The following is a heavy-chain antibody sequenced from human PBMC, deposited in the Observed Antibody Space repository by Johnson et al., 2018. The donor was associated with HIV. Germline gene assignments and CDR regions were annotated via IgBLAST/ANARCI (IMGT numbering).Heavy chain of an antibody. CDR2: ISYDGSNK. CDR3: AKDSRYSYGPDAFDI. V-gene: IGHV3-30*04. J-gene: IGHJ3*02. D-gene: IGHD5-18*01. CDR1: GFTFSSYA. Sequence: VQLVESGGGVFQPGRSLRLSCAASGFTFSSYAMHWVRQAPGKGLEWVAVISYDGSNKYYADSVKGRFTISRDNSKNTLYLQMNSLRAEDTAVYYCAKDSRYSYGPDAFDIWGQGKMVTVSS.